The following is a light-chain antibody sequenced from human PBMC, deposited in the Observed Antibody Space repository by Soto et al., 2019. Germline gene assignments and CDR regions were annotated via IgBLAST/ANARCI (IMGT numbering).Light chain of an antibody. Sequence: QSVLTQPPSASGTPGQRVTISCSGSSSNIGSNTVNWYQQLPGTAPKLLIYSNNQRPSGVPDRFSGSKSGTSASLAISGLQSEDDAEYYCAAWDDSLNGLYVFGTGTKVTVL. CDR3: AAWDDSLNGLYV. CDR2: SNN. V-gene: IGLV1-44*01. CDR1: SSNIGSNT. J-gene: IGLJ1*01.